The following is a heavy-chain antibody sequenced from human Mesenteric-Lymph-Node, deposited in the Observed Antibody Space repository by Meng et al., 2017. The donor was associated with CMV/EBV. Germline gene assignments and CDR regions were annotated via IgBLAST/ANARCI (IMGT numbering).Heavy chain of an antibody. D-gene: IGHD5-18*01. J-gene: IGHJ4*02. V-gene: IGHV3-11*04. CDR3: AREINTAMVNLLDY. CDR1: AFTFSDYY. Sequence: GGSLRLSCAASAFTFSDYYMTWIRQAPGKGLEWVSYITYSGGMMYYADSVKGRFTISRDDAKNSLYLQMNSLRAEDTAVYYCAREINTAMVNLLDYWGQGTLVTVSS. CDR2: ITYSGGMM.